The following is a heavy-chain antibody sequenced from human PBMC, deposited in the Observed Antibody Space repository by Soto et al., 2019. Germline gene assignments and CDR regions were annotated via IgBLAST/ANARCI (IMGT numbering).Heavy chain of an antibody. CDR1: GFTFSSYG. V-gene: IGHV3-30*18. Sequence: QVQLVESGGGVVQPGRSLRLSCAASGFTFSSYGMHWVRQAPGKGLEWVAVISYDGSNKYYADSVKGRFTISRDNSKNTLYLQMNSLRAEDTAVYYCAKPLDPQTSLFDYWGQGTLVTVSS. CDR3: AKPLDPQTSLFDY. CDR2: ISYDGSNK. J-gene: IGHJ4*02.